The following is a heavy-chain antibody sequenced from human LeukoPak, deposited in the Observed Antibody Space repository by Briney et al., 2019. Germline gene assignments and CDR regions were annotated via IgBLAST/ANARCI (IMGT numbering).Heavy chain of an antibody. D-gene: IGHD6-19*01. CDR3: ARVIAVASFGY. CDR1: GFTFSSYA. CDR2: ISYDGSNK. Sequence: GRSLRLSCAASGFTFSSYAMHWVRQAPGKGLEWVAVISYDGSNKYYADSVKGRFTISRDNSKNTLYLQMNSLRAEDTAVYYCARVIAVASFGYWGQGTLVTVSS. J-gene: IGHJ4*02. V-gene: IGHV3-30-3*01.